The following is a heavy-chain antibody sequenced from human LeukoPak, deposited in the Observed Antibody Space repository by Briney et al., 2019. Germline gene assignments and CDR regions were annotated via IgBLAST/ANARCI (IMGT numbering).Heavy chain of an antibody. Sequence: GGSLRLSCAASGFTFSSYGMHWVRQAPGKGLEWVAVISYDGSNKNYADSVKGRFTISRDNSKNTLYLQMNSLRTEDTAVYYCAKGVTNYDFWSGYPLFDLWGRGTLVTVSS. V-gene: IGHV3-30*18. CDR3: AKGVTNYDFWSGYPLFDL. D-gene: IGHD3-3*01. CDR1: GFTFSSYG. CDR2: ISYDGSNK. J-gene: IGHJ2*01.